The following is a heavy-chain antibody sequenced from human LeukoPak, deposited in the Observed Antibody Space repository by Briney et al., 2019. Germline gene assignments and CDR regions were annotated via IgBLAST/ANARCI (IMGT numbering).Heavy chain of an antibody. V-gene: IGHV3-33*01. CDR2: IWYDGSNK. CDR1: GFTFSSYD. J-gene: IGHJ4*02. Sequence: GRSLRLSCAASGFTFSSYDMHWVRQAPGKGLEWVVVIWYDGSNKYYADSVKGRFTISRDNSKNTLYLQMNSLRAEDTAVYYCARDLSSGWSLDYWGQGTLVTVSS. D-gene: IGHD6-19*01. CDR3: ARDLSSGWSLDY.